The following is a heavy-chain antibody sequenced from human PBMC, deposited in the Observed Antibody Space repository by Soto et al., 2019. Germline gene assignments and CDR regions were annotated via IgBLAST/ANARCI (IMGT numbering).Heavy chain of an antibody. CDR1: GGTFSSYA. V-gene: IGHV1-69*13. CDR3: ASSPSSWYNWFDP. CDR2: IIPIFGTA. Sequence: ASVKVSCKASGGTFSSYAISWVRQAPGQGLEWMGGIIPIFGTANYAQKFQGRVTITADESTSTAYMELSSLRSEDTAVYYCASSPSSWYNWFDPWGQGTLVTV. D-gene: IGHD6-13*01. J-gene: IGHJ5*02.